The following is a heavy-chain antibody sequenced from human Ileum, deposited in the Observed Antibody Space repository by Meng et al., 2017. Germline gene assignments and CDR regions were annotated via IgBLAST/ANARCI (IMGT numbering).Heavy chain of an antibody. CDR1: GFTFNRAW. Sequence: EVQLVESGGGLVMPGGSLRLSCAASGFTFNRAWMSWVRQAPGKGLEWVGRIKSDGTTDYAAPVKGRFAISRDDSKTTLYLQMDSLKTDDTAVYYCTTDRYWDYFEYWGQGTLVTVSS. V-gene: IGHV3-15*01. D-gene: IGHD2-21*01. CDR2: IKSDGTT. CDR3: TTDRYWDYFEY. J-gene: IGHJ4*02.